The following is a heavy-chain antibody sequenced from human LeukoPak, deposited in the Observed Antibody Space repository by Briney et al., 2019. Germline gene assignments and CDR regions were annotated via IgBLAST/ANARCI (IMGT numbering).Heavy chain of an antibody. CDR3: AKGGLLWFGEVKPIDY. Sequence: GGSLRLSCAASRFTFSSYAMSWVRQAPGKGLGWVSSISGSGGGTYYADSVKGRFTISRDNSKNTLYLQMNSLRADDTVVYYCAKGGLLWFGEVKPIDYWGQGTLVTVSS. J-gene: IGHJ4*02. CDR1: RFTFSSYA. D-gene: IGHD3-10*01. V-gene: IGHV3-23*01. CDR2: ISGSGGGT.